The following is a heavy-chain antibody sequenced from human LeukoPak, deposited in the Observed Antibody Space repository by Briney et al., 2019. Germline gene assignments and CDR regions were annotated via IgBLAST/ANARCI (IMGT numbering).Heavy chain of an antibody. J-gene: IGHJ3*02. CDR2: INPSGGST. V-gene: IGHV1-46*01. CDR3: ARDLRREQWPTDAFDI. D-gene: IGHD6-19*01. CDR1: GYTFTSYY. Sequence: ASVKVSCKASGYTFTSYYLHWVRQAPGQGLEWMGIINPSGGSTSYAQKFQGRVTMTRDTSTSTVYMELSSLRSEDTAVYYCARDLRREQWPTDAFDIWGQGTMVTVSS.